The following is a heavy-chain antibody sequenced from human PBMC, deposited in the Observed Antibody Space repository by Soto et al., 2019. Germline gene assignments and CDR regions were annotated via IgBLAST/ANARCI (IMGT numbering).Heavy chain of an antibody. J-gene: IGHJ2*01. CDR1: GGSFSSHY. CDR3: ARESHDILTGPPWVWYFDL. Sequence: QVQLQQWGAGPLRPLETLSLTCGVSGGSFSSHYWAWIRQSPGKGLEWIGEINDRGSINYNPSLKSRVSISVDTSKNHYSLNLRSVTAADTAVYYCARESHDILTGPPWVWYFDLWGRGTLVTVSS. V-gene: IGHV4-34*01. D-gene: IGHD3-9*01. CDR2: INDRGSI.